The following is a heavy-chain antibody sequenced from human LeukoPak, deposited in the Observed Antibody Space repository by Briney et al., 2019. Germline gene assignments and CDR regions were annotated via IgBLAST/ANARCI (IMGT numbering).Heavy chain of an antibody. J-gene: IGHJ4*02. CDR3: ARDPHSGYDPLDY. CDR2: IIPIFGTA. D-gene: IGHD5-12*01. CDR1: GGTFSSYA. Sequence: SVKVSCKASGGTFSSYAISWVRQAPGQGLEWMGGIIPIFGTANYAQKFQGRVTITADKSTSTAYMELRSLRSDDTAVYYCARDPHSGYDPLDYWGQGTLVTVSS. V-gene: IGHV1-69*06.